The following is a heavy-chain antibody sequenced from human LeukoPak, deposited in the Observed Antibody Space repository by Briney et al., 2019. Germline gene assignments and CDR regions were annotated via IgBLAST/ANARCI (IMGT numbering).Heavy chain of an antibody. CDR1: GGSFSGYY. Sequence: SETLSLTCAGYGGSFSGYYWSWIRQPPGKGLEWIGEINHSRSTNYNPSLKSRVTISVDTSKNQFSLKLSSVTAADTAIYYCARDFSSSSTVYYYYYMDVWGKGTTVTVSS. V-gene: IGHV4-34*01. CDR2: INHSRST. D-gene: IGHD6-6*01. J-gene: IGHJ6*03. CDR3: ARDFSSSSTVYYYYYMDV.